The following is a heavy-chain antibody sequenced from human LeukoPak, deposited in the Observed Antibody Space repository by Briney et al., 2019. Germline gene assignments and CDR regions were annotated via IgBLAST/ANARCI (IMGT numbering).Heavy chain of an antibody. Sequence: GGSLRLSCAASGFTFSSYSMNWVRQAPGKGLEWVPSISSSSSYIYYADSVKGRFIISRDNAKNSLYLQMNSLRAEDTAVYYCARSWLVYYYGMDVWGQGTTVTVSS. V-gene: IGHV3-21*01. CDR2: ISSSSSYI. J-gene: IGHJ6*02. D-gene: IGHD5-18*01. CDR3: ARSWLVYYYGMDV. CDR1: GFTFSSYS.